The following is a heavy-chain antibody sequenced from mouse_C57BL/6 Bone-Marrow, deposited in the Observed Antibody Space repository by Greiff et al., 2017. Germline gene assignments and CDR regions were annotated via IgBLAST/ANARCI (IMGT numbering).Heavy chain of an antibody. CDR1: GYTFTSYW. Sequence: VQLQQPGAELVKPGASVKMSCKASGYTFTSYWITWVKQRPGQGLEWIGDIYPGSGSTNYNEKFKSKATLTVDTSSSTAYMQLSSLTSEDSAVYYCARLITTVVGGYFDYWGQGTTLTVSS. V-gene: IGHV1-55*01. J-gene: IGHJ2*01. CDR3: ARLITTVVGGYFDY. D-gene: IGHD1-1*01. CDR2: IYPGSGST.